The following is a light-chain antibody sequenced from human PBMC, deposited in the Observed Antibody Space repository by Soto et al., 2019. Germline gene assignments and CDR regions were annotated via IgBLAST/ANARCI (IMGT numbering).Light chain of an antibody. Sequence: DIHLTHSPASLSASVGDTVTITCRASQSISSYLNWYQQKPWKAPKLLIYKASTLKSGVPSRFSGSGSGTEFTLTISSLQSDDFATYYCQHYNSYSEAFGQGTKGDI. CDR2: KAS. CDR1: QSISSY. CDR3: QHYNSYSEA. J-gene: IGKJ1*01. V-gene: IGKV1-5*03.